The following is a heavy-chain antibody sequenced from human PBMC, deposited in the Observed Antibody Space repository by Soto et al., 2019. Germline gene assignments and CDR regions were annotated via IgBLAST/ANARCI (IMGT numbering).Heavy chain of an antibody. J-gene: IGHJ4*02. CDR3: ASGYCRGGNCYGY. V-gene: IGHV3-7*01. CDR1: GFSFSNYW. CDR2: IKQDGSEK. Sequence: GGSLRLSCVASGFSFSNYWMSWVRQAPGKGLEWVANIKQDGSEKYYVDSVKGRFTISRDNTKNTLYLQMSSLRAEDTAVYYCASGYCRGGNCYGYWGQGTPVTVSS. D-gene: IGHD2-15*01.